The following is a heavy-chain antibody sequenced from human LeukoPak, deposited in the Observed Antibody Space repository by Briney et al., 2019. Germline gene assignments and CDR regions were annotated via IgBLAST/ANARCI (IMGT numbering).Heavy chain of an antibody. V-gene: IGHV4-39*07. CDR3: AAVTQNWFDP. CDR2: IYYSGST. CDR1: GGSVSRSSYY. J-gene: IGHJ5*02. D-gene: IGHD4-17*01. Sequence: SETLSLTCTVSGGSVSRSSYYWGWIRQPPGKGLEWIGNIYYSGSTYYNPSLKSRVTISLDTSKNQFSLKLSSVTAADTAVYYCAAVTQNWFDPWGQGTLVTVSS.